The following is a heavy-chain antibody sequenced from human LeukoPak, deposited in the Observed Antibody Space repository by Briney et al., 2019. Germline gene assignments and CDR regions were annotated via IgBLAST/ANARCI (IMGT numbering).Heavy chain of an antibody. CDR2: IIPIFGTA. J-gene: IGHJ6*03. CDR1: GGTFSSYA. CDR3: ARGPKQPPRPLSLGYYYYMDV. Sequence: ASVKVSCKASGGTFSSYAISWVRQAPGQGLEWMGGIIPIFGTANYAQKFQGRVTITTDESTSTAYMELSSLRSEDTAVYYCARGPKQPPRPLSLGYYYYMDVWGKGTTVTVSS. V-gene: IGHV1-69*05. D-gene: IGHD1-1*01.